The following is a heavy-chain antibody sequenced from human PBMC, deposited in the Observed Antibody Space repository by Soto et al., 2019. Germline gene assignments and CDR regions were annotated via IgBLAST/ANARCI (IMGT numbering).Heavy chain of an antibody. Sequence: ASVKVSCKASGYTFTSQNMHWVRQAPGQGLEWMGVINPSIGTEIYADSVKGRFTISRDNSKNMVHVQMDSLRAEDTAVYYCARDLWQQRGYFDFWGQGTLVTVSS. CDR1: GYTFTSQN. CDR2: INPSIGTE. CDR3: ARDLWQQRGYFDF. V-gene: IGHV1-46*04. J-gene: IGHJ4*02. D-gene: IGHD6-13*01.